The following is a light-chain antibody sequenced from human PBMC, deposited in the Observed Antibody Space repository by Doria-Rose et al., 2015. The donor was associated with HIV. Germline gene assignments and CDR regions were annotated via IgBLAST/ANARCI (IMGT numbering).Light chain of an antibody. CDR2: WAS. CDR1: QSLLYTSKNY. Sequence: TQSPESLAMSLGERATLNCKSNQSLLYTSKNYLAWYQQKPGQPPKLLIYWASTRQSGVPARFSGSGSGTDFTLTISSLEAEDVAVYYCQQYYYTPSFGPGTTVDIK. CDR3: QQYYYTPS. J-gene: IGKJ3*01. V-gene: IGKV4-1*01.